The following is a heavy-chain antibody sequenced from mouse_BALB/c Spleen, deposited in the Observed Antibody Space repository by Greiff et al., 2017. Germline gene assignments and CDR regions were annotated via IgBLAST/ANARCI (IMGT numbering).Heavy chain of an antibody. V-gene: IGHV1-77*01. CDR2: IYPGSGNT. J-gene: IGHJ1*01. D-gene: IGHD1-1*01. Sequence: QVQLQQSGAELARPGASVKLSCKASGYLFTDYYINWVKQRTGQGLEWIGEIYPGSGNTYYNEKFKGKATLTADKSSSTAYMQLSSLTSEDSAVYFCARLRWYFDVWGAGTTVTVSS. CDR1: GYLFTDYY. CDR3: ARLRWYFDV.